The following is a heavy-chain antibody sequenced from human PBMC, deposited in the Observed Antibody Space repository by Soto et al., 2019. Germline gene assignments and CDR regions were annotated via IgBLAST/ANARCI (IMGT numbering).Heavy chain of an antibody. J-gene: IGHJ4*02. Sequence: EVQLLESGGGLVQPGGSLRLSCAASGFTFSSYAMSWVRQAPGKGLEWVSAISGSGGSTYYADSVKGRFTISRDNSKNTLYLPINSLRAEDTAVSYCAKSDYGEKRGLFDYWGQVTLFIVSS. V-gene: IGHV3-23*01. D-gene: IGHD4-17*01. CDR1: GFTFSSYA. CDR3: AKSDYGEKRGLFDY. CDR2: ISGSGGST.